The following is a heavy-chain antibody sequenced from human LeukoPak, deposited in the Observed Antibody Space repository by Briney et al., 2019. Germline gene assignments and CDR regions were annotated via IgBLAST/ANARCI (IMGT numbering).Heavy chain of an antibody. CDR2: IYTSGST. Sequence: SQTLSLTCTVSGGSISSGSYYWSWIRQPAGTGLEWIGRIYTSGSTNYNPSLKSRVTISVDTSENQFSLKLSSVTAADTAVYYCASQTQYCSSTSCYLNWFDPWGQGTLVTVSS. V-gene: IGHV4-61*02. CDR3: ASQTQYCSSTSCYLNWFDP. CDR1: GGSISSGSYY. D-gene: IGHD2-2*01. J-gene: IGHJ5*02.